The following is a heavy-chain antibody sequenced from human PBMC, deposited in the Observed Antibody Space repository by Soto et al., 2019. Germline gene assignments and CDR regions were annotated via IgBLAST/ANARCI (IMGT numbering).Heavy chain of an antibody. CDR2: ISYDGSNK. CDR1: GFTFSSYG. CDR3: AKDVVVVPAATWDGMDV. V-gene: IGHV3-30*18. J-gene: IGHJ6*02. D-gene: IGHD2-2*01. Sequence: GGSLRLSCAASGFTFSSYGMHWVRQAPGKGLEWVAVISYDGSNKYYADPVKGRFTISRDNSKNTLYLQMNSLRAEDTAVYYCAKDVVVVPAATWDGMDVWGQGTTVTVSS.